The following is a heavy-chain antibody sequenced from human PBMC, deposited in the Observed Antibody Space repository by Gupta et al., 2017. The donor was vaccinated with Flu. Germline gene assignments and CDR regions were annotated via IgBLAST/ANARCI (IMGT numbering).Heavy chain of an antibody. CDR1: GFTCRDYA. CDR2: ISSSGGTT. Sequence: EVQLLESGGGLVQPGGSLRIACAASGFTCRDYAIHWVRQAPGKGLEWVSAISSSGGTTYYADSVKGRFTISRDNSKNTVYVQMNSLRVEDTALYFCAKRVVDTGTATFDYWGQGTLVTVSS. CDR3: AKRVVDTGTATFDY. J-gene: IGHJ4*02. V-gene: IGHV3-23*01. D-gene: IGHD5-18*01.